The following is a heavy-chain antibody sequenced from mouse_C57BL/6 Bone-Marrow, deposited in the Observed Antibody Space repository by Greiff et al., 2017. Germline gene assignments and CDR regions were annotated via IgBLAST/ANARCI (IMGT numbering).Heavy chain of an antibody. V-gene: IGHV5-6*01. CDR2: ISSGGSYT. Sequence: EVQGVESGGDLVKPGGSLKLSCAASGFTFSSYGMSWVRQTPDKRLEWVATISSGGSYTYYPDSVKGRFTISRDNAKNTLYLQMSSLKSEDTAMYYCARRNWGYFDYWGQGTTLTVSS. CDR3: ARRNWGYFDY. CDR1: GFTFSSYG. J-gene: IGHJ2*01. D-gene: IGHD4-1*01.